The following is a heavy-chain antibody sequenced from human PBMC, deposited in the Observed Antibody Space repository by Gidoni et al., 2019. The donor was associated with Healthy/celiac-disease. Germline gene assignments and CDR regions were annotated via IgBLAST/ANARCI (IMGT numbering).Heavy chain of an antibody. CDR1: GFTFSSYA. J-gene: IGHJ4*02. Sequence: QVQLVESGGGVVQPGRSLRLPCAASGFTFSSYAMHWVRQAPGKGLEWVAVISYDGSNKYYADSVKGRFTISRDNSKNTLYLQMNSLRAEDTAVYYCARENGGDSAYFDYWGQGTLVTVSS. CDR2: ISYDGSNK. V-gene: IGHV3-30-3*01. CDR3: ARENGGDSAYFDY. D-gene: IGHD2-21*02.